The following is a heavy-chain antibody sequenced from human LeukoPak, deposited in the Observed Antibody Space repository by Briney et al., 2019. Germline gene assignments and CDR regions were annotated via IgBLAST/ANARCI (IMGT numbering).Heavy chain of an antibody. Sequence: QPSETLSLTCTVSGGSISSSRYYWGWIRQPPGKGLEWIGSIYCSGGTYYNPSLKSRVTISVDTSKNHFSLKLGSVTAADTAVYYCARGPPLQLWTSYFDYWGQGTLVTVSS. CDR3: ARGPPLQLWTSYFDY. V-gene: IGHV4-39*02. CDR2: IYCSGGT. J-gene: IGHJ4*02. CDR1: GGSISSSRYY. D-gene: IGHD5-18*01.